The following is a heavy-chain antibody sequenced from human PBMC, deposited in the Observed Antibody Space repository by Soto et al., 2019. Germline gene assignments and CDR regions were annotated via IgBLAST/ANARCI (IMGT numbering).Heavy chain of an antibody. J-gene: IGHJ3*02. CDR2: ISYDGSNK. Sequence: PGGSLRLSCAASGFTFSSYAMHWVRQAPGKGLEWVAVISYDGSNKYYADSVKGRFTISRDNSKNTLYLQMNSLRAEDTAVYYCAGASDYDILTGRPAAFDIWGQGTMVTVSS. CDR3: AGASDYDILTGRPAAFDI. D-gene: IGHD3-9*01. CDR1: GFTFSSYA. V-gene: IGHV3-30-3*01.